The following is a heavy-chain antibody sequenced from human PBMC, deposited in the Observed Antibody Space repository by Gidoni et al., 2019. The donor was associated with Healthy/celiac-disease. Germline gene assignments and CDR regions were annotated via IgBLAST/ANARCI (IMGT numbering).Heavy chain of an antibody. J-gene: IGHJ4*02. V-gene: IGHV4-34*01. CDR3: ARAQRQLRYFDWLPSGGFDY. D-gene: IGHD3-9*01. Sequence: NTNYNPSLKSRVTISVDTSKNQFSLKLSSVTAADTAVYYCARAQRQLRYFDWLPSGGFDYWGQGTLVTVSS. CDR2: NT.